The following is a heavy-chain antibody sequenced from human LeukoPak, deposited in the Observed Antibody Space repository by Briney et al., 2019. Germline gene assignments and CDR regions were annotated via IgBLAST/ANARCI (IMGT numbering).Heavy chain of an antibody. CDR2: ISGSGGST. D-gene: IGHD3-22*01. Sequence: GGSLRLSCAASGFTFSSYAMSGVRQASGKGLEWVSAISGSGGSTYYADSVKGRFTISRDNSKNTLYLQMNSLRAEDTAVYYCAKPPRGYYSLYYFDYWGQGTLVTVSS. V-gene: IGHV3-23*01. CDR3: AKPPRGYYSLYYFDY. J-gene: IGHJ4*02. CDR1: GFTFSSYA.